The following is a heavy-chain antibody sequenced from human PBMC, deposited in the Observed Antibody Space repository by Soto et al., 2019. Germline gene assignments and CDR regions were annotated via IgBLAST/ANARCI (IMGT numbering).Heavy chain of an antibody. CDR2: INHSGST. Sequence: SETLSLTCAVYGGSFSGYYWSWIRQPPGKGLEWIGEINHSGSTNYNPSLKSRVTISVDTSKNQFSLKLGSVTAADTAVYYCARGSSSSDFWSGLLGGSGYYYMDVWGKGTTVTVSS. D-gene: IGHD3-3*01. CDR1: GGSFSGYY. CDR3: ARGSSSSDFWSGLLGGSGYYYMDV. V-gene: IGHV4-34*01. J-gene: IGHJ6*03.